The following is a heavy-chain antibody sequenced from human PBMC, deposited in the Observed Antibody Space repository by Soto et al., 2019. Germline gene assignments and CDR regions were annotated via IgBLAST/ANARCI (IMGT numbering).Heavy chain of an antibody. D-gene: IGHD4-17*01. Sequence: GGSLRLSCAASVLTFSNAWMAWVRQAPGKGLEWVGRIKSKTDGATTDYTAPVKGRFTISRDDSENTLYLQMNSLKTEDTAVYYCTTDWVTTRHWGQGTLVTVSS. CDR2: IKSKTDGATT. CDR3: TTDWVTTRH. CDR1: VLTFSNAW. J-gene: IGHJ1*01. V-gene: IGHV3-15*01.